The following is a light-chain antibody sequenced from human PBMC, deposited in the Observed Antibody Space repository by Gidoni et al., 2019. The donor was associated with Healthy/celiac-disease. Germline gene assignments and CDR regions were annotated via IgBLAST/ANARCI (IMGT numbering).Light chain of an antibody. V-gene: IGKV1-39*01. CDR2: AAS. Sequence: DFQMTQSPSSLSAAVGDRVTITCRASQTISSYLNWYQQKPGKAPKLLIYAASSLQSGVPSRFSGSGSGTDFTLTISSLQPEDFATYYCQQGYSTPRLTFGGXTKVEIK. J-gene: IGKJ4*01. CDR3: QQGYSTPRLT. CDR1: QTISSY.